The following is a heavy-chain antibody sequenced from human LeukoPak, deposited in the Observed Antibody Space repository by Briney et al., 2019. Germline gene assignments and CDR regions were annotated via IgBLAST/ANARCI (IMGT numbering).Heavy chain of an antibody. V-gene: IGHV1-18*01. CDR3: ARDKPTVTTPNWFDP. CDR1: GYTFTSYG. J-gene: IGHJ5*02. Sequence: ASVKVSCKASGYTFTSYGISWVRQAPGQGLEWMGWISAYNGNTNYAQKLQGRVTMTTDTSTSTAYMELRSLRSDDTAVYYCARDKPTVTTPNWFDPWGQGTLVTVSS. CDR2: ISAYNGNT. D-gene: IGHD4-17*01.